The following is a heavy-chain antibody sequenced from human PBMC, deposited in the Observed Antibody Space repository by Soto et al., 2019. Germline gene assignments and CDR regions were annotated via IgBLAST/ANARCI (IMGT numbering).Heavy chain of an antibody. J-gene: IGHJ4*02. V-gene: IGHV3-30-3*01. D-gene: IGHD3-3*01. Sequence: QVQLVESEGGVVQPGRSLRLSCAASGFTFSSCAMHWVRQAPGKGLEWVALISYDGSNKYYADSVKGRFTISRDNSKNTLYLQMTSLRAEDTAVYYCARDKRDLRFLEWSYYFDYWGQGTLVTVSS. CDR1: GFTFSSCA. CDR3: ARDKRDLRFLEWSYYFDY. CDR2: ISYDGSNK.